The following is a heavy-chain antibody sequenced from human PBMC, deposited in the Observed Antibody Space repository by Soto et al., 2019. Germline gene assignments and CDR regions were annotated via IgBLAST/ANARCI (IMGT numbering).Heavy chain of an antibody. CDR3: ARDLVSSSIHYYYYMDV. D-gene: IGHD3-16*02. CDR1: GGSISSYY. J-gene: IGHJ6*03. CDR2: IYYSGST. Sequence: QVQLQESGPGLVKPSETLSLTCTVSGGSISSYYLSWIRQPPGKGLEWIGYIYYSGSTNYNPSLKSRVTISVDTSKNQFSLKLSSVTAADTAVYYCARDLVSSSIHYYYYMDVWGKGTTVTVSS. V-gene: IGHV4-59*01.